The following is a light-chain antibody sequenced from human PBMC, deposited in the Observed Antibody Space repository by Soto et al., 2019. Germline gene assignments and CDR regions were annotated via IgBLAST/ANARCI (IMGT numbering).Light chain of an antibody. CDR1: QSISSS. Sequence: EIVLTQSPATLSLSPGERATLSCRASQSISSSLAWYQQKPGQAPRLLIYDASNRATGIPARFSGSGSGTEFTLTISSLQPDDFATYYCQQYNSYRTFGQGTKVDIK. J-gene: IGKJ1*01. V-gene: IGKV3-11*01. CDR2: DAS. CDR3: QQYNSYRT.